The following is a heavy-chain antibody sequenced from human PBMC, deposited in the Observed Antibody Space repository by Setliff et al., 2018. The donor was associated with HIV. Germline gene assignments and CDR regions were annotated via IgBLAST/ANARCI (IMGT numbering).Heavy chain of an antibody. Sequence: PGGSLRLSCAASGFTFSNYAMSWVRQAPGEGLEWVSAILSTGERTFYADSVKGRFTISRDNSKNTVYLQMNSLRAEDAAMYYCVRVAGFSSSWFAYWGQGTLVTVSS. CDR2: ILSTGERT. CDR3: VRVAGFSSSWFAY. CDR1: GFTFSNYA. D-gene: IGHD6-13*01. J-gene: IGHJ5*01. V-gene: IGHV3-23*01.